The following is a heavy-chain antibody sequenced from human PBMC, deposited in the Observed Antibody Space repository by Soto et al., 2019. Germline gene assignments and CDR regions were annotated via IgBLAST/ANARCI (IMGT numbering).Heavy chain of an antibody. CDR3: ATEKQNRYYYYYGMDV. J-gene: IGHJ6*02. Sequence: SETLSLTCAVYGGSFSGYYWSWIRQPPGKGLEWIGEINHSGSTNYNPSLKSRVTISVDTSKNQFSLKLSSVTAADTAVYYCATEKQNRYYYYYGMDVWGQGTTVTVYS. CDR1: GGSFSGYY. V-gene: IGHV4-34*01. CDR2: INHSGST.